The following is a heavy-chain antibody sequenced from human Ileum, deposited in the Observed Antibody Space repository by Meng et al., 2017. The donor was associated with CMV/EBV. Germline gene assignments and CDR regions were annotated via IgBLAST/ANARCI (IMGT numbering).Heavy chain of an antibody. D-gene: IGHD6-19*01. CDR2: ISSSSSYR. CDR1: GFSFRSYS. J-gene: IGHJ4*02. Sequence: GESLRLSCAASGFSFRSYSMNWVRQAPGKGLEWVSVISSSSSYRYYADSVKGRFTISRDNAKNSLYLQMNSLRVEDTAVYYCASHIAMAENYWGQGTLVTVSS. CDR3: ASHIAMAENY. V-gene: IGHV3-21*01.